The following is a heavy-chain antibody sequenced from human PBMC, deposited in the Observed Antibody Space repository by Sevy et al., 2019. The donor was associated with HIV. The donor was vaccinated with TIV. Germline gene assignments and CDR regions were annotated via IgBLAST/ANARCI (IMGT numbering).Heavy chain of an antibody. CDR1: GFTFSDYY. Sequence: GGSLRLSCAASGFTFSDYYMSWIRQAPGKGLEWVSYISSSGSTIYYADSVKGRFTISRDNAKNSLYLQMNSLRAEDTAMYYCARYYDSSGYYNNWFDPWGQGTLVTVSS. D-gene: IGHD3-22*01. CDR3: ARYYDSSGYYNNWFDP. V-gene: IGHV3-11*01. J-gene: IGHJ5*02. CDR2: ISSSGSTI.